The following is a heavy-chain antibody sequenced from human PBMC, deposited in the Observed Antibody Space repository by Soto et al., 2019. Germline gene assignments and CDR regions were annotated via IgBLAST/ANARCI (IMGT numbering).Heavy chain of an antibody. CDR3: AREQSGEIMTMTDAFDI. CDR2: INAGNGNT. V-gene: IGHV1-3*01. J-gene: IGHJ3*02. D-gene: IGHD3-16*01. Sequence: QVQLVQSGAEVQKPGASVKVSCKASGYTFTSYAIHWVRQAPGPRLGWMGWINAGNGNTQYSQKFQGRVTITRDTSARMSYMEVGSLESEDTALYYGAREQSGEIMTMTDAFDIWGQGTMVTVSS. CDR1: GYTFTSYA.